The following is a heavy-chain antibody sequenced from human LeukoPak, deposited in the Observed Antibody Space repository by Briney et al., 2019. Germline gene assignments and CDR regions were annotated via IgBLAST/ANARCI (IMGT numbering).Heavy chain of an antibody. CDR1: GGSISSGGYY. Sequence: PSETLSLTCSVSGGSISSGGYYWSWIRQHPGKGLEWIGYIYYSGSTYYNPSLKSRVTISVDTSKNQFSLKLSSVTAADTAVYHCARDTAMGTSGWFDPWGQGTLVTVSS. CDR2: IYYSGST. J-gene: IGHJ5*02. D-gene: IGHD5-18*01. CDR3: ARDTAMGTSGWFDP. V-gene: IGHV4-31*03.